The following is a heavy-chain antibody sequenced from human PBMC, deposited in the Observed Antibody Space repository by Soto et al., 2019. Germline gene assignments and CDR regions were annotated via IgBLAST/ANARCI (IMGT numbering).Heavy chain of an antibody. CDR3: ARDRNWNYGYYMDV. D-gene: IGHD1-1*01. CDR2: IWYDGSNK. J-gene: IGHJ6*03. V-gene: IGHV3-33*01. CDR1: GFTFSSYG. Sequence: GGSLRLSCAASGFTFSSYGMHWVRQAPGKGLEWVAVIWYDGSNKYYADSVKGRFTISRDNSKNTLYLQMNSLRAEDTAVYYCARDRNWNYGYYMDVWGKGTTVTVSS.